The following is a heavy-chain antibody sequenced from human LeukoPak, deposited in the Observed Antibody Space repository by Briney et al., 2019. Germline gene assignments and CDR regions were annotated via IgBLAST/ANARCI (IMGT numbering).Heavy chain of an antibody. CDR1: GLTFRTYG. Sequence: PGGSLRLSCVTSGLTFRTYGMHWVRQAPGKGLEWVAVIWYDGSNKRYGDSVKGRFTISRDNAQNSMYLQMNSLRVEDTAVYYCTSWGDTTAEYFQRWGQGTLVTVSS. CDR2: IWYDGSNK. V-gene: IGHV3-33*03. CDR3: TSWGDTTAEYFQR. D-gene: IGHD2-21*02. J-gene: IGHJ1*01.